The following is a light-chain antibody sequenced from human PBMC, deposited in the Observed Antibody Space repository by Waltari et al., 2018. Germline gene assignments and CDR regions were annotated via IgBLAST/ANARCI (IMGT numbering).Light chain of an antibody. J-gene: IGKJ3*01. Sequence: DIQMTQSPSSLSASVGDRVTITCQASQDISNYLNWFQQKPGKAPKLLIYDASNLETGVPSRFSGSGSGTDFTFTISSLQPEDIATYYGQHYDNLLFTVGPGTKVDIK. CDR1: QDISNY. V-gene: IGKV1-33*01. CDR2: DAS. CDR3: QHYDNLLFT.